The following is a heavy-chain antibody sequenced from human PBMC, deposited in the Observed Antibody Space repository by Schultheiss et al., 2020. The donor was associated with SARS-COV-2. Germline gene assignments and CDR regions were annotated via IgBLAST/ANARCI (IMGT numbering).Heavy chain of an antibody. CDR3: ARERDIVVVPAAIERWFDP. V-gene: IGHV4-59*12. D-gene: IGHD2-2*01. CDR1: GGSISSYY. Sequence: SQTLSLTCTVSGGSISSYYWSWIRQPPGKGLEWIGSIYHSGSTYYNPSLKSRVTISVDTSKNQFSLKLSSVTAADTAVYYCARERDIVVVPAAIERWFDPWGQGTLVTVSS. CDR2: IYHSGST. J-gene: IGHJ5*02.